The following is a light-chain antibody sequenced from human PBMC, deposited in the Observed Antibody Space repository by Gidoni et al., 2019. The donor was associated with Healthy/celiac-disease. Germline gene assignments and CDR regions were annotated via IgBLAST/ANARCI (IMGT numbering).Light chain of an antibody. CDR2: AAS. CDR3: QQRSNWPPIT. CDR1: QSVSSY. Sequence: EIVLTQSQATLSLSPGERATLSCRASQSVSSYLAWYQQKPGQAPRLLIYAASNRATGIPARFSGSGSGTDFTLTISSLEPEDFAVYYCQQRSNWPPITFGQGTRLEIK. J-gene: IGKJ5*01. V-gene: IGKV3-11*01.